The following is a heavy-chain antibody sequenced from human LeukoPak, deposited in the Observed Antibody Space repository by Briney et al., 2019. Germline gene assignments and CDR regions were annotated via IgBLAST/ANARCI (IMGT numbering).Heavy chain of an antibody. V-gene: IGHV3-23*01. CDR1: GFTFSSYA. CDR2: ISGSGGST. CDR3: AKADANWVIGDDAFDI. J-gene: IGHJ3*02. Sequence: GGSLRLSCADSGFTFSSYAMSWVRQAPGKGLEWVSAISGSGGSTYYADSVKGRFTISRDNSKNTLYLQMNSLRAEDTAVYYCAKADANWVIGDDAFDIWGQGTMVTVSS. D-gene: IGHD7-27*01.